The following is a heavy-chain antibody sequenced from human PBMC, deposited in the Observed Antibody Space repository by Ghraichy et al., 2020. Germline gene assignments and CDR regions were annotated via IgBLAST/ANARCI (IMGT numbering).Heavy chain of an antibody. CDR3: ARDYYDSSGPYWYIDL. CDR2: TTPIFGMT. Sequence: KVSCKASGGTFGSYAVSWVRQAPGQGLEWMGGTTPIFGMTNYAQKFQGRVTIIADKSTSTASMELSSLRSEDTAVYYCARDYYDSSGPYWYIDLWGRGTLVTVSS. D-gene: IGHD3-22*01. J-gene: IGHJ2*01. CDR1: GGTFGSYA. V-gene: IGHV1-69*17.